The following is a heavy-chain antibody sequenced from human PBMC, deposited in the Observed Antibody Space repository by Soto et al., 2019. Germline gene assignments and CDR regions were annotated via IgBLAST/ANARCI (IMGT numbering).Heavy chain of an antibody. D-gene: IGHD3-22*01. CDR1: GGPYNKYS. V-gene: IGHV1-69*02. J-gene: IGHJ4*02. Sequence: SVKVSCKASGGPYNKYSISWVRQAPGQGLEWMGRIIPISDITNYAQKFQGRVTITADKSTSTVYMDLSSLRSEDTAVYYCARSLLGDYYDSDGLDNWGQGTLVTVSS. CDR3: ARSLLGDYYDSDGLDN. CDR2: IIPISDIT.